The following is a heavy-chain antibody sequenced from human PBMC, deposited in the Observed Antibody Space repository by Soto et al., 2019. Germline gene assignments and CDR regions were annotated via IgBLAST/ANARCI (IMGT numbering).Heavy chain of an antibody. V-gene: IGHV4-4*02. D-gene: IGHD6-19*01. Sequence: SETLSRTCAVSGGSISSSNWWIWVRQPPGKGLEWIGEISHSGSTNYNPSLKSRVTISVDKSKNQFSLKLSSVTAADTAVYYCARGGISSGCDYWGQGTMVTVS. CDR3: ARGGISSGCDY. J-gene: IGHJ4*02. CDR2: ISHSGST. CDR1: GGSISSSNW.